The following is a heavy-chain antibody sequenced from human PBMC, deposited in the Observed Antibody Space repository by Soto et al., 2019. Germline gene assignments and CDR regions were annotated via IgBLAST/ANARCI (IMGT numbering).Heavy chain of an antibody. CDR3: ARGPRLYCSGGSCLGGFDP. Sequence: QVQLVQSGAEVKKPGASVKVSCKASGYTFTSYAMHWVRQAPGQRLEWMGCINAGNGNTKYSQKFQGRVTITRDTSASTAYMELSSLRSEDTAVYYCARGPRLYCSGGSCLGGFDPWGQGTLVTVSS. CDR2: INAGNGNT. V-gene: IGHV1-3*01. J-gene: IGHJ5*02. D-gene: IGHD2-15*01. CDR1: GYTFTSYA.